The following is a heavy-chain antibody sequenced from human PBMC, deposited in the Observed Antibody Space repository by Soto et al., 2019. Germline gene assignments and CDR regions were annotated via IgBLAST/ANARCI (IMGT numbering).Heavy chain of an antibody. CDR3: ATDLSVLLPAARNYFDY. D-gene: IGHD2-2*01. Sequence: ASVKVSCKASGYTFTSYDINWVRQATGQGLEWMGWMNPNSGNTGYAQKFQGRVTMTRNTSISTAYMELSSLRSEDTAVYYCATDLSVLLPAARNYFDYWGQGTLVTVSS. CDR1: GYTFTSYD. J-gene: IGHJ4*02. CDR2: MNPNSGNT. V-gene: IGHV1-8*01.